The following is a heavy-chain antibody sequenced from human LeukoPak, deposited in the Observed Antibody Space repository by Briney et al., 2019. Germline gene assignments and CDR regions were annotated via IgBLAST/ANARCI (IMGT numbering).Heavy chain of an antibody. CDR1: GFTVSNYA. Sequence: GGSLRLSCAASGFTVSNYAMSWVRQAPGKGLEWVANIKQDGSEKYYVDSVKGRFTISRDNAKNSLYLQMNSLRAEDTAVYYCASYLWGSYRCFDSWGQGTLVTVSS. J-gene: IGHJ4*02. V-gene: IGHV3-7*01. D-gene: IGHD3-16*02. CDR3: ASYLWGSYRCFDS. CDR2: IKQDGSEK.